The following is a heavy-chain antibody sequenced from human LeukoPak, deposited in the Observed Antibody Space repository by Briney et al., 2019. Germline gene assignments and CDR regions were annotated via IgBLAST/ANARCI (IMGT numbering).Heavy chain of an antibody. Sequence: GGSLRLSCAASGLTFSSYSMNWVRQAPGKGLEWVSSISSSSSYKYYADSVKGRFTISRDNAKNSLYLQMNSLRAEDTAVYYCVRENYYDSSGYDYWGQGTLVTVSS. J-gene: IGHJ4*02. CDR3: VRENYYDSSGYDY. V-gene: IGHV3-21*01. CDR2: ISSSSSYK. CDR1: GLTFSSYS. D-gene: IGHD3-22*01.